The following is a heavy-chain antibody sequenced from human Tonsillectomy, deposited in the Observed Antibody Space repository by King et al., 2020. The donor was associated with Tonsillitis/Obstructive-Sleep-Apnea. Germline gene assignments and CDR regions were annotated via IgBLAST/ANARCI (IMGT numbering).Heavy chain of an antibody. J-gene: IGHJ5*02. CDR1: GYTFTSYY. CDR2: IDPSGSST. Sequence: VQLVESGAEVKKPGASVKVSCTTSGYTFTSYYTHWVRQAPGQGLEWMGIIDPSGSSTIYAQKFQGRVTMTRDMSTSTVYMELSSLTSEDTAVYYCARDSALTTFSIDPWGQGTLVTVSS. D-gene: IGHD2/OR15-2a*01. CDR3: ARDSALTTFSIDP. V-gene: IGHV1-46*01.